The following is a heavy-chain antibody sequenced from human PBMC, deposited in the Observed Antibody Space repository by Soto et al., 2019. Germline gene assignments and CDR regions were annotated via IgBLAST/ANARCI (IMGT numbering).Heavy chain of an antibody. J-gene: IGHJ4*02. CDR3: ARGKALTYYDFWSGYQTFDY. Sequence: SETLSLTCAVYGGSFSGYYWSWIRQPPGKGLEWIGEINHSGSTNYNPSLKSRVTISVDTSKNQFSLKLSSVTTADTAVYYCARGKALTYYDFWSGYQTFDYWGQGTLVTVSS. CDR2: INHSGST. D-gene: IGHD3-3*01. V-gene: IGHV4-34*01. CDR1: GGSFSGYY.